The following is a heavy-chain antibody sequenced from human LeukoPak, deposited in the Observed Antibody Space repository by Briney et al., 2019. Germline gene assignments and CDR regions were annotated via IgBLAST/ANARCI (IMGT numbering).Heavy chain of an antibody. J-gene: IGHJ4*02. CDR2: ISGSGGST. Sequence: GGSLRLSCAVSGFTFSSYAMSWVRQAPGKGLEWVSAISGSGGSTYYADSVKGRFTISRDNSKNTLYLQMNSLRAEDTAVYYCASDTHDFWSGYRGRWGQGTLVTVSS. D-gene: IGHD3-3*01. CDR1: GFTFSSYA. CDR3: ASDTHDFWSGYRGR. V-gene: IGHV3-23*01.